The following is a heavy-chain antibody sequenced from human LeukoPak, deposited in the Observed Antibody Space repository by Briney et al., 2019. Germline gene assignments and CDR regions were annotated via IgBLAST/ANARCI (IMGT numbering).Heavy chain of an antibody. V-gene: IGHV3-7*01. D-gene: IGHD2-15*01. CDR3: ARESCSGGSCYSGLVAFDI. CDR2: IRQDGSEK. Sequence: PGGSLRLSCAASGFTFSSYWMSWVRQAPGKGLEWVANIRQDGSEKYYVDSVKGRFTISRDNDKNSLYLQMNSLRAEDTAVYYCARESCSGGSCYSGLVAFDIWGQGTMVNVSS. CDR1: GFTFSSYW. J-gene: IGHJ3*02.